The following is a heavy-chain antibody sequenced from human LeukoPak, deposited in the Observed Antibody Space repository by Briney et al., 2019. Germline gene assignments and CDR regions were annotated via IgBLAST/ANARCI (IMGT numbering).Heavy chain of an antibody. CDR3: AKGAAGIGVAGTFGYLDY. V-gene: IGHV3-30*02. J-gene: IGHJ4*02. Sequence: GGSLRLSCAASGFTFSSFGMHWVRQAPGKGLEWVASIRFDGSNEKYADSVKGRFTISRDNPKNTLYVQMNRLSAEDTALYYCAKGAAGIGVAGTFGYLDYWGQRTLVAVSS. D-gene: IGHD6-19*01. CDR1: GFTFSSFG. CDR2: IRFDGSNE.